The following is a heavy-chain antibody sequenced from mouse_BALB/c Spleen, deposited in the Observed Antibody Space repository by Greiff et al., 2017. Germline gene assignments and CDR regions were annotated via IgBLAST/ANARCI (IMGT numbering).Heavy chain of an antibody. J-gene: IGHJ4*01. CDR2: ISSGSSTI. Sequence: EVKLVESGGGLVQPGGSRKLSCAASGFTFSSFGMHWVRQAPEKGLEWVAYISSGSSTIYYADTVKGRFTISRDNPKNTLFLQMTSLRSEDTAMYYCAREYGNYYYAMDYWGQGTSVTVSS. D-gene: IGHD2-10*02. CDR3: AREYGNYYYAMDY. V-gene: IGHV5-17*02. CDR1: GFTFSSFG.